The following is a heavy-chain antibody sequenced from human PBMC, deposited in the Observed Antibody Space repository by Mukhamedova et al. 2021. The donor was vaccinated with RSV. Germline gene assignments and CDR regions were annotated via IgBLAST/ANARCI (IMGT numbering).Heavy chain of an antibody. J-gene: IGHJ6*02. Sequence: GQGLEWMGWISAYNSNTDYAQKFQGRVIMTTDTSTSTAYMELRSLRSDDTAVYYCARDIGGSSSVYYYGMDVWGPGTTVTVSS. CDR3: ARDIGGSSSVYYYGMDV. CDR2: ISAYNSNT. V-gene: IGHV1-18*01. D-gene: IGHD6-6*01.